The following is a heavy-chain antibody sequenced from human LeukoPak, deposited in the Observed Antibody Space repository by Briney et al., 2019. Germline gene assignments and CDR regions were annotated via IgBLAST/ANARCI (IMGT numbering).Heavy chain of an antibody. J-gene: IGHJ5*02. Sequence: SETLSLTCTVSSYSISSGYYWGWIRQPPGKGLEWIGSIYHSGSTYYNPSLKSRVTISVDTSKNQFSLKLSSVTAADTAVYYCARQDYDYVWGSQSWFDPWGQGTLVTVSS. CDR2: IYHSGST. CDR3: ARQDYDYVWGSQSWFDP. CDR1: SYSISSGYY. D-gene: IGHD3-16*01. V-gene: IGHV4-38-2*02.